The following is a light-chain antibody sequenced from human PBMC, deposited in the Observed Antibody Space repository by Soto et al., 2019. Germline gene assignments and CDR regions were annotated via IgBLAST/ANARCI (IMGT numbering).Light chain of an antibody. V-gene: IGLV2-8*01. Sequence: QSALTQPPSASGSPGQSVTISCTGTSSDVGGYNYVSWFQQHPGKAPKLIIYEVTKWPSGVPNRFSGSKSGNTASLTVPGLQAEDEADYYCNSYAGNNRYLFGTGTKLTVL. J-gene: IGLJ1*01. CDR2: EVT. CDR3: NSYAGNNRYL. CDR1: SSDVGGYNY.